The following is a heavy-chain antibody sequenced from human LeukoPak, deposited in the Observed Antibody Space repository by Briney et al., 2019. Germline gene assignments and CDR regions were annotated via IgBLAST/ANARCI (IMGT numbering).Heavy chain of an antibody. CDR1: GYSISSGYY. J-gene: IGHJ4*02. Sequence: SETLSLTCTVSGYSISSGYYWGWIRLPPGKELEWIGSIYHSGSTYYNPSLKSRVTISVDTSKNQLSLKLSSVTAADTAVYYCARVTGYMIEDYFDYWGQGTLVTVSS. D-gene: IGHD3-22*01. V-gene: IGHV4-38-2*02. CDR3: ARVTGYMIEDYFDY. CDR2: IYHSGST.